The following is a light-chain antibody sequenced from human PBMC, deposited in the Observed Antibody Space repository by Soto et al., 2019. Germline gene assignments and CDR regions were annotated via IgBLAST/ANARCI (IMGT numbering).Light chain of an antibody. V-gene: IGLV2-14*01. CDR3: SSYTSSSTLDYV. Sequence: SVLTQPASVSGSPGQSITISCPGTSSDVGSYNYVSWYQQHPGKAPKRMIYDVSNRPSGVSNRFSGSKSGNTASLTISGLQAEDEADYYCSSYTSSSTLDYVFGTGTKVTVL. CDR1: SSDVGSYNY. CDR2: DVS. J-gene: IGLJ1*01.